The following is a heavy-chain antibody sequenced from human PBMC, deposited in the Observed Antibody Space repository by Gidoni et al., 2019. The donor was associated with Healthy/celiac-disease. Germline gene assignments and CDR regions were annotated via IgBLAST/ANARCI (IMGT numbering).Heavy chain of an antibody. V-gene: IGHV4-59*01. CDR3: ARGSTMVRGVIDY. CDR2: IYYSGST. J-gene: IGHJ4*02. Sequence: QVQLQESGPGLVKPSETLSLTCTVSGGSISSYYWSWIRQPPGKGLEWIGYIYYSGSTNYNPSLKSRVTISVDTSKNQFSLKLSSVTAADTAVYYCARGSTMVRGVIDYWGQGTLVTVSS. D-gene: IGHD3-10*01. CDR1: GGSISSYY.